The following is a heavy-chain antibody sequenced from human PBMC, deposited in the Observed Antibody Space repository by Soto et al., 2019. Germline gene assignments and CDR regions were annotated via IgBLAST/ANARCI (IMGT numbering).Heavy chain of an antibody. V-gene: IGHV3-33*01. CDR1: GCSFSSYG. D-gene: IGHD1-1*01. CDR2: IYYDGSNE. CDR3: ARWWNDEEWVETMDV. J-gene: IGHJ6*02. Sequence: TGGSLSLSCAASGCSFSSYGMHWVRQAPGKGLEWVAVIYYDGSNEYYSDSVKGRFTISRDNSKNTLYLQMNSLRVEDTAVYYCARWWNDEEWVETMDVWGQGTTVTVSS.